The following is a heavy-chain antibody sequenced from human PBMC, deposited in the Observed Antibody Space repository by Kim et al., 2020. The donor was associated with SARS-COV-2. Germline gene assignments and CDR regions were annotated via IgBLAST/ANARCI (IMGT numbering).Heavy chain of an antibody. CDR1: GITFSSYG. Sequence: GGSLRLSCAASGITFSSYGMHWVRQAPGKGLEWVAVISYDGSNKNYADSVKGRFTISRDNSKNTLYLQMNSRRDEDTAVYSCATDLKMGNGRGWDYYYYG. V-gene: IGHV3-30*03. CDR2: ISYDGSNK. J-gene: IGHJ6*01. D-gene: IGHD6-19*01. CDR3: ATDLKMGNGRGWDYYYYG.